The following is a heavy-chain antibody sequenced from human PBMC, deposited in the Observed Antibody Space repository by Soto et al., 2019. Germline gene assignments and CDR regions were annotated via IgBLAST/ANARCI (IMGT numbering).Heavy chain of an antibody. Sequence: VQLVQSGAEVKKPGESLKISCKGSGYSFTTYWIGWVRQMPGKGREWMGIIYPDDSDTRYSPSFQGQVTISADKSISTAYLQWSSLMASDRAMYYCARRAGRAVYRDAFDIRGQGTMVTVSS. V-gene: IGHV5-51*01. D-gene: IGHD1-26*01. J-gene: IGHJ3*02. CDR3: ARRAGRAVYRDAFDI. CDR1: GYSFTTYW. CDR2: IYPDDSDT.